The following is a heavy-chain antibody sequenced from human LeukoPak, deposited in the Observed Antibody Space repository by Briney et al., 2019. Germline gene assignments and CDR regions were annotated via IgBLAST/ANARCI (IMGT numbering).Heavy chain of an antibody. J-gene: IGHJ4*02. CDR1: GFTFNSYV. D-gene: IGHD3-3*01. CDR3: AKGFLEWLSTPDY. CDR2: ISGSGGGT. Sequence: GGSLRLSCAASGFTFNSYVMSWVRQAPGKGLEWVSGISGSGGGTYYADSVKGRFTISRDNSKNTLYLQMNSLRAEDTAVYYCAKGFLEWLSTPDYWGQGTLVTVSS. V-gene: IGHV3-23*01.